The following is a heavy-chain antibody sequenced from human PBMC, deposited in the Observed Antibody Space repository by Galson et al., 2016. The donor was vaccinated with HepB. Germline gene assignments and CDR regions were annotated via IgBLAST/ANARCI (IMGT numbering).Heavy chain of an antibody. V-gene: IGHV3-23*01. J-gene: IGHJ4*02. CDR2: IAGSGGGI. D-gene: IGHD3-10*01. CDR3: AKYSGWGTRNFDY. Sequence: SLRLSCAASGFTFTFYAMTWVRQAPGKGLEWLSSIAGSGGGIYYADSVKGRFAISRDNSKNTLYLEMNNLRAEDTAVYYCAKYSGWGTRNFDYWGQGTLVTVSS. CDR1: GFTFTFYA.